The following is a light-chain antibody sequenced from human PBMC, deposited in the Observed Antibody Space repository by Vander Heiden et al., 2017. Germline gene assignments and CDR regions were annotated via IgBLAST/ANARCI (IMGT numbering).Light chain of an antibody. V-gene: IGLV3-1*01. CDR1: RLGDKY. CDR3: QAWDTNAVF. J-gene: IGLJ2*01. CDR2: VDN. Sequence: SYDLSQPPSVSVSPGQKATITCSGDRLGDKYVCWYMQRPGQSPVLVIYVDNKRPSAIPERFSASNSGNTATLTISETQAMDEADYFCQAWDTNAVFFGGGTRLTVL.